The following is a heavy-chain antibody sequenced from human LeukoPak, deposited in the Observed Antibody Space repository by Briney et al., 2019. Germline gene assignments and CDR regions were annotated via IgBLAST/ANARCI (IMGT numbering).Heavy chain of an antibody. CDR1: GFTFSSYS. D-gene: IGHD6-19*01. J-gene: IGHJ3*02. Sequence: GGSLRLSCAASGFTFSSYSMNWVRQAPGKGLEWVSSISSSSSYIYYADSVKGRFTISRDNAKNSLYLQMNSPRAEDTAVYYCARVPGSGWYLQQDAFDIWGQGTIVTVSS. CDR2: ISSSSSYI. CDR3: ARVPGSGWYLQQDAFDI. V-gene: IGHV3-21*01.